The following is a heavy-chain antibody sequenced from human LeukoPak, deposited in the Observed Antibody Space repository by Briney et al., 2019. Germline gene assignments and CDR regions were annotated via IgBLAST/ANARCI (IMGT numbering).Heavy chain of an antibody. CDR2: ISGSGGST. Sequence: PGGSLRLSCAASGFTFSSYAMSWVRQAPGKGLEWVSAISGSGGSTYYADSVKGRFTISRDNSKNTLYLQMNSLGAEDTAVYYCAKDVRYYYDSSGYHPDAFDIWGQGTMVTVSS. J-gene: IGHJ3*02. CDR1: GFTFSSYA. D-gene: IGHD3-22*01. CDR3: AKDVRYYYDSSGYHPDAFDI. V-gene: IGHV3-23*01.